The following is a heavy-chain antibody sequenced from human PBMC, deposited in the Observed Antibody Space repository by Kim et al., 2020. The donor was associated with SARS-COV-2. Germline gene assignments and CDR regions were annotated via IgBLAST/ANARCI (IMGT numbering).Heavy chain of an antibody. CDR2: INPSGGST. Sequence: ASVKVSCKASGYTFTSYYMHWVRQAPGQGLEWMGIINPSGGSTSYAQKFQGRVTMTRDTSTSTVYMELSSLRSEDTAVYYCARDRTWIQTTGDYYYYYGMDVWGQGTTVTVSS. CDR1: GYTFTSYY. V-gene: IGHV1-46*01. D-gene: IGHD5-18*01. J-gene: IGHJ6*02. CDR3: ARDRTWIQTTGDYYYYYGMDV.